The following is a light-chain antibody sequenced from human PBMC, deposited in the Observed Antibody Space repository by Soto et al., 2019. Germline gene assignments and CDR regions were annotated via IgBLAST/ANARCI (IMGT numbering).Light chain of an antibody. CDR3: QQSYRSPYT. CDR2: GAS. Sequence: IQMTQSPSSLSASVGDSVTVTCRASQSINIYLNWYQQKPGKAPTLLIYGASSLQSGVPSRFTGGGSRKDFTLTIGSLQPEDFATYYCQQSYRSPYTFGQGTKLEIK. V-gene: IGKV1-39*01. CDR1: QSINIY. J-gene: IGKJ2*01.